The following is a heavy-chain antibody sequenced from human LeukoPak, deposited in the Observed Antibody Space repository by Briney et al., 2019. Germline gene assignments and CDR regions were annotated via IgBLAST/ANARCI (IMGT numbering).Heavy chain of an antibody. D-gene: IGHD3-22*01. CDR1: GFTFSSYA. Sequence: PGGSLRLSCAASGFTFSSYAMSWVRQAPGKGLEWVSAISGSGGSTYYADSVKGRFTISRDNSKNTLYLQMNSLRAEDTAVYYCAKMGDYYDSSGPFDYWGQGTLVTVSS. V-gene: IGHV3-23*01. CDR2: ISGSGGST. CDR3: AKMGDYYDSSGPFDY. J-gene: IGHJ4*02.